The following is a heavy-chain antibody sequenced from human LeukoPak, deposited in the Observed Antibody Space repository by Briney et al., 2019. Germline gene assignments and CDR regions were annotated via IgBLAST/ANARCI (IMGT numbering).Heavy chain of an antibody. CDR3: ARYYGSGNFDY. V-gene: IGHV3-7*04. J-gene: IGHJ4*02. CDR1: GFTFSDYW. Sequence: GGSLRLSCAASGFTFSDYWMSWVRQNPGKGLEWVANIKHDGSEKYYVDSVKGRFTISRDNAKNSVYLQMNSLRAEDTAVYYCARYYGSGNFDYWGQGTLVTVSS. CDR2: IKHDGSEK. D-gene: IGHD3-10*01.